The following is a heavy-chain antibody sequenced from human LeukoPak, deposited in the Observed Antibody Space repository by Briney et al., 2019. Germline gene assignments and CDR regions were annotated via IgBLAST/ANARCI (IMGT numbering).Heavy chain of an antibody. CDR3: ARVGQWLIDY. D-gene: IGHD6-19*01. Sequence: GGSLRLSCAASGFSLSAYWMTWVRQAPGKGLEWVANINRDGSQKNHVDSVKGRFTISRDNAKNSLYLQMNSLRAEDTAVYYCARVGQWLIDYWGQGTLVTVSS. CDR2: INRDGSQK. CDR1: GFSLSAYW. V-gene: IGHV3-7*01. J-gene: IGHJ4*02.